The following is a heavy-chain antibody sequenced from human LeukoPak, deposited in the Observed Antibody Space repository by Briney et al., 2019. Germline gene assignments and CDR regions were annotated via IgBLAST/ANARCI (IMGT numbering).Heavy chain of an antibody. J-gene: IGHJ4*02. D-gene: IGHD3-10*01. CDR1: GFTFSSYG. Sequence: GGSLRLSCAASGFTFSSYGMSWVRQAPGKGLEWVSAISGSGGSTYYADSVKGRFTISRDNSKNTLYLQMNSLRAEDTAVYYCAKDGELWFGELLLDYWGQGTLVTVSS. CDR3: AKDGELWFGELLLDY. V-gene: IGHV3-23*01. CDR2: ISGSGGST.